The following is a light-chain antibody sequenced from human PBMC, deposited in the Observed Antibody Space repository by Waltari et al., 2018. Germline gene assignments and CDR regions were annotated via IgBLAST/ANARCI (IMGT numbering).Light chain of an antibody. J-gene: IGLJ3*02. Sequence: QSVLTQPPSVSGAPGQRVTISCTGSGSNIGAGHDLHLYQQLPRAAPKLLIYGSTSRPLGVPDRFFGSTSGTSASLAITGLQAEDEADYYCQSYDTSLRVVFGGGTKLTVL. CDR2: GST. CDR3: QSYDTSLRVV. CDR1: GSNIGAGHD. V-gene: IGLV1-40*01.